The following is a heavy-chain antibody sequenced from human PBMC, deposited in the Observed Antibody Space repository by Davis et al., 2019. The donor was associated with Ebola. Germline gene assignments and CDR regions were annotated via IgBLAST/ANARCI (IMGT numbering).Heavy chain of an antibody. CDR1: GFTVSSNY. V-gene: IGHV3-30*18. D-gene: IGHD3-10*01. Sequence: GGSLRLSCAASGFTVSSNYMSWVRQAPGKGLEWVAVISYDGSSKYYVDSVKGRFIISRDNSKNMLYLQMNSLRAEDMALYYCAKDRLRLWLGESSGQGTLVTISS. CDR3: AKDRLRLWLGES. CDR2: ISYDGSSK. J-gene: IGHJ5*02.